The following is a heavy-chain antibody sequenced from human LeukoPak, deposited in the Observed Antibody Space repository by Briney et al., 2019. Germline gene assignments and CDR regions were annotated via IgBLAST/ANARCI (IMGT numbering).Heavy chain of an antibody. CDR1: GGAVSSGSYY. D-gene: IGHD6-19*01. J-gene: IGHJ4*02. Sequence: PSETLSLTCTVSGGAVSSGSYYWSWIRQPPGKGLEWIGYVYYSGSANYNPSPKSRVTISVDTSKNQFSLNLSSVTAADTAVYYCARDRSSGWYKEYWGQGILVTVSS. CDR2: VYYSGSA. CDR3: ARDRSSGWYKEY. V-gene: IGHV4-61*01.